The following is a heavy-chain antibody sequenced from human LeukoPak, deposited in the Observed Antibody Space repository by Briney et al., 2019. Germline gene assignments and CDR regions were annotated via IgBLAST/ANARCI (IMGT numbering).Heavy chain of an antibody. D-gene: IGHD3-10*01. CDR3: ARDLWFGGPGIFDP. Sequence: PSETLSLTCTVSGGSISSSSYYWGWIRQPPGKGLEWIGSIYYSGSTYYNPSLKSRVTISVDTSKNQFSLKLSSVTAADTAVCYCARDLWFGGPGIFDPWGQGTLVTVSS. J-gene: IGHJ5*02. CDR2: IYYSGST. CDR1: GGSISSSSYY. V-gene: IGHV4-39*07.